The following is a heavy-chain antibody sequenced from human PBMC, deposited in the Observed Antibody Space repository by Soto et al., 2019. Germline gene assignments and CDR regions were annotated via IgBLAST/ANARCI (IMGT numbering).Heavy chain of an antibody. V-gene: IGHV3-74*01. D-gene: IGHD2-2*01. CDR2: IKTDGSDT. CDR1: GFTFSSHW. CDR3: ARAPRVPGDYYFDY. Sequence: GGSLRLSCAASGFTFSSHWMHWVRQAPGKGLVWVSRIKTDGSDTTYAEFVKGRFTISRDNAKNTLYLQMNSLRAEDTAVYHCARAPRVPGDYYFDYWGQGTLVTVSS. J-gene: IGHJ4*02.